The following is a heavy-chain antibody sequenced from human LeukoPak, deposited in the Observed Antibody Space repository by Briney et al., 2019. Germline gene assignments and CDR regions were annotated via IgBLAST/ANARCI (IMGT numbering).Heavy chain of an antibody. CDR1: GFTFSSHG. J-gene: IGHJ4*02. CDR3: ARLHDRRHSFDY. D-gene: IGHD3-22*01. CDR2: ISYDGSNK. Sequence: GGSLRLSCAASGFTFSSHGMHWVRQAPGKGLEWVAVISYDGSNKYYADSVKGRFTTSRDNSKNTLYLQMNSLRAEDTAVYYCARLHDRRHSFDYWGQGTLVTVSS. V-gene: IGHV3-30*03.